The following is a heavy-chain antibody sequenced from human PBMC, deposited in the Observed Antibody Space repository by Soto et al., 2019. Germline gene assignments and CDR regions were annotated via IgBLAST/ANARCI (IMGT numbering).Heavy chain of an antibody. V-gene: IGHV4-59*01. CDR2: IHYSGST. CDR1: GGSISSYY. J-gene: IGHJ4*02. D-gene: IGHD5-18*01. CDR3: ARVLGYSYGYPFDY. Sequence: SETLSLTCTVSGGSISSYYWTWIRQPPGKGLEWIGYIHYSGSTNYNPSLKSRVTISLDTSKNQFSLKLSSVTAADTAVYYCARVLGYSYGYPFDYWGQGTLVTVSS.